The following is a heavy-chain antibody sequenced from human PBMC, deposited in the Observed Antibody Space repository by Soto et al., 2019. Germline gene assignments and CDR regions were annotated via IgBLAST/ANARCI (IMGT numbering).Heavy chain of an antibody. Sequence: LRLSCTASGFTFGDYAMSWVRQAPGKGLEWVGFIRSKAYGGTTEYAASVKGRFTISRDDSKSIAYLQMNSLKTEDTAVYYCTSYDYGDPYYFDYWGQGTLVTVSS. CDR3: TSYDYGDPYYFDY. CDR2: IRSKAYGGTT. D-gene: IGHD4-17*01. V-gene: IGHV3-49*04. CDR1: GFTFGDYA. J-gene: IGHJ4*02.